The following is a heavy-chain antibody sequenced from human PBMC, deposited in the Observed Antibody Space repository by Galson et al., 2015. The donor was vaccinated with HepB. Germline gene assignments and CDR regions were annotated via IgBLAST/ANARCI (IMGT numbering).Heavy chain of an antibody. CDR3: ARGRGGVVVVPAVILGALNMDV. CDR1: GFTFSSYA. J-gene: IGHJ6*03. Sequence: SLRLSCAASGFTFSSYAMHWVRQAPGKGLEWVAIISYDGSNKYYADSVKGRFTISRDNSKNTLYLQMNSLRAEDTALYYCARGRGGVVVVPAVILGALNMDVWGKGTTVTVSS. D-gene: IGHD2-2*01. CDR2: ISYDGSNK. V-gene: IGHV3-30-3*01.